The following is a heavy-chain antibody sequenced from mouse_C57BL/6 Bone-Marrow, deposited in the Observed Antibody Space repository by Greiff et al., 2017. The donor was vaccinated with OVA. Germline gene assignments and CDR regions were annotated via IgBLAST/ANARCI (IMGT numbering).Heavy chain of an antibody. CDR3: ASMMVTTFWYFDV. J-gene: IGHJ1*03. CDR2: IWSGGST. Sequence: VQLQESGPGLVQPSQCLSITCTVSGFSFTSYGVHWVRQSPGKGLEWLGVIWSGGSTDYNAAFISRLSISKDNSKSQVFFKMNSLQADDTAIYYCASMMVTTFWYFDVWGTGTTVTVSS. D-gene: IGHD2-3*01. V-gene: IGHV2-2*01. CDR1: GFSFTSYG.